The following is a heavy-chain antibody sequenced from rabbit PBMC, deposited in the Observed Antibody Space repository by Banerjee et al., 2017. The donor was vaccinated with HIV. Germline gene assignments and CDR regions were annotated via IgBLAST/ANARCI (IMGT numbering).Heavy chain of an antibody. D-gene: IGHD4-1*01. CDR3: ARDLAGVVGWNLNL. V-gene: IGHV1S45*01. J-gene: IGHJ4*01. Sequence: QEQLKETGGGLVQPGGSLTLSCKASGFDFSSYYMSWVRQTPGKGLEWIGVIYTGDGSTYYASWVNGRFTIYKTSSTTVTLQSTSLTAADTATYFCARDLAGVVGWNLNLWGPGTLVTVS. CDR2: IYTGDGST. CDR1: GFDFSSYYM.